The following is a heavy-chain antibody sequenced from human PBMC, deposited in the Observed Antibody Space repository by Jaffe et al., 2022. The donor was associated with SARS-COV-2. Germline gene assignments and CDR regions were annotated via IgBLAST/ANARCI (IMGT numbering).Heavy chain of an antibody. CDR1: GFTFSSYG. Sequence: QVQLVESGGGVVQPGRSLRLSCAASGFTFSSYGMHWVRQAPGKGLEWVAVIWYDGSNKYYADSVKGRFTISRDNSKNTLYLQMNSLRAEDTAVYYCARELDYGVLEVGMDVWGQGTTVTVSS. CDR3: ARELDYGVLEVGMDV. D-gene: IGHD4-17*01. CDR2: IWYDGSNK. J-gene: IGHJ6*02. V-gene: IGHV3-33*01.